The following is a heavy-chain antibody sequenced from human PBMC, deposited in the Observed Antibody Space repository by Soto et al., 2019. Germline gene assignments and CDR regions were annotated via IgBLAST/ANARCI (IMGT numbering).Heavy chain of an antibody. V-gene: IGHV3-30-3*01. Sequence: QVQLVESGGGVVQPGRSLRLSCAASGFTFSSYAMHWVRQAPGKGLEWVAVISYDGSNKYYADSVKGRFTISRDNSKNTLYLQMNSLRAEDTAVYYCARDYDYVWGSYSLGYGMDVWGQGTTVTVSS. CDR1: GFTFSSYA. J-gene: IGHJ6*02. D-gene: IGHD3-16*01. CDR2: ISYDGSNK. CDR3: ARDYDYVWGSYSLGYGMDV.